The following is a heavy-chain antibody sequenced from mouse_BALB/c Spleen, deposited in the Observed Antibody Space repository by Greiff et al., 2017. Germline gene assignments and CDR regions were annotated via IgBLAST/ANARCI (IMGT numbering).Heavy chain of an antibody. CDR1: GFTFSSYT. Sequence: DVKLVESGGGLVQPGGSLKLSCAASGFTFSSYTMSWVRQTPEKRLEWVAYISNGGGSTYYPDTVKGRFTISRDNAKNTLYLQMSSLKSEDTAMYYCARHADITTATLDYWGQGTTLTVSS. V-gene: IGHV5-12-2*01. D-gene: IGHD1-2*01. J-gene: IGHJ2*01. CDR3: ARHADITTATLDY. CDR2: ISNGGGST.